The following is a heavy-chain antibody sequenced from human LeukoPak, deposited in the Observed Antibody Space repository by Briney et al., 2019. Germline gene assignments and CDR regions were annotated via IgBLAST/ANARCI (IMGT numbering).Heavy chain of an antibody. Sequence: ASVKVSCKASGYTFTSYDINWVRQATGQGLEWMGWMNPNSGNTGYAQKFQGRVTITADESTSTAYMELSSLRSEDTAVYYCARCYGSGLFFDYWGQGTLVTVSS. D-gene: IGHD3-10*01. CDR3: ARCYGSGLFFDY. V-gene: IGHV1-8*03. CDR1: GYTFTSYD. J-gene: IGHJ4*02. CDR2: MNPNSGNT.